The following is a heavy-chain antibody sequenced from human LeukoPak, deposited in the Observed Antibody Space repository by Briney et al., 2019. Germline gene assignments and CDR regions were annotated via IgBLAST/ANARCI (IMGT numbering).Heavy chain of an antibody. J-gene: IGHJ6*02. D-gene: IGHD1-26*01. CDR2: ISGSGGST. CDR1: GFTFSSYA. CDR3: ARSSTPVRGMDV. V-gene: IGHV3-23*01. Sequence: GGSLRLSCAASGFTFSSYAMSWVRQAPGKGLEWVSAISGSGGSTYYADSVKGRFTISRDNSKNTLYLQMNSLRAEDTAVYYCARSSTPVRGMDVWGQGTTVTVSS.